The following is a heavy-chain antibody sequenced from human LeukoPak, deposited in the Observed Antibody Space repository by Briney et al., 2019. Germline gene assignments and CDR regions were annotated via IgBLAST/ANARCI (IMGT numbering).Heavy chain of an antibody. CDR2: ISAYNGNT. V-gene: IGHV1-18*01. Sequence: ASVKVSCKASGGTFSSYAISWVRQAPGQGLEWMGWISAYNGNTNYAQKLQGRVTMTTDTSTSTAYMELRSLRSDDTAVYYCARDIIVEIVVVGNYYYGMDVWGQGTTVTVSS. J-gene: IGHJ6*02. CDR1: GGTFSSYA. D-gene: IGHD2-2*03. CDR3: ARDIIVEIVVVGNYYYGMDV.